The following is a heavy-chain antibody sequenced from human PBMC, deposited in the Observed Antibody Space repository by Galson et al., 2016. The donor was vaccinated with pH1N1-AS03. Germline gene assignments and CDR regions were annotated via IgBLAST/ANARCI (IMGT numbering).Heavy chain of an antibody. CDR2: ISPGNGNT. V-gene: IGHV1-3*01. CDR1: GYNFINYA. J-gene: IGHJ4*02. Sequence: SVKVSCKASGYNFINYAIHWVRQAPGQSLEWMGRISPGNGNTQFSQKFQGRVTLTRDTSATTAYMELSSLRSEDTAVYYCATVYTYGFTAFDHWGQRALVTVSS. CDR3: ATVYTYGFTAFDH. D-gene: IGHD5-18*01.